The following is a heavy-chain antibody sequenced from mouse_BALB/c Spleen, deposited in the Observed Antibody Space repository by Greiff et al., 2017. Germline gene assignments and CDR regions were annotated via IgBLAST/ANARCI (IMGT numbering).Heavy chain of an antibody. Sequence: VQLQQSGAELVKPGASVKLSCKASGYTFTSYYMYWVKQRPGQGLEWIGEINPSNGGTNFNEKFKSKATLTVDKSSITAYMQLSSLTSEDSAVYYCTRYWDGYAMDYWGQGTSVTVSS. V-gene: IGHV1S81*02. D-gene: IGHD4-1*01. J-gene: IGHJ4*01. CDR3: TRYWDGYAMDY. CDR1: GYTFTSYY. CDR2: INPSNGGT.